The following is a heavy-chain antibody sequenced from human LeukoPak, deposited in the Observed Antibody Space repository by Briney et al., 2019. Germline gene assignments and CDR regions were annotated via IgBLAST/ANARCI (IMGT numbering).Heavy chain of an antibody. V-gene: IGHV3-49*04. CDR2: IRSKPYGGTT. J-gene: IGHJ4*02. D-gene: IGHD5-12*01. Sequence: PGRSLRLSCTAAGFTFGDYGMGWVRQAPGKGLEWVGFIRSKPYGGTTEYAASVKGRFTISRDVSKSIAYLQMNSLKTEDTALYYCTRKGYSDFWYGRGSEYWGQGTLVTVSS. CDR3: TRKGYSDFWYGRGSEY. CDR1: GFTFGDYG.